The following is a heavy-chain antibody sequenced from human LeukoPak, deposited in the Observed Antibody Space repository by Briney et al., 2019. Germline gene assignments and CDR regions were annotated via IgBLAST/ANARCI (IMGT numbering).Heavy chain of an antibody. V-gene: IGHV1-2*06. D-gene: IGHD3-3*01. CDR2: INPNSGGT. Sequence: ASVKVSCKASGYTFTGYYMHWVRQAPGQGFEWMGRINPNSGGTNYAQKFQGRVTMTRDTSISTAYMELSRLRSDDTAVYYCARDLEVTIFGVSKGFDPWGQGTLVTVS. J-gene: IGHJ5*02. CDR3: ARDLEVTIFGVSKGFDP. CDR1: GYTFTGYY.